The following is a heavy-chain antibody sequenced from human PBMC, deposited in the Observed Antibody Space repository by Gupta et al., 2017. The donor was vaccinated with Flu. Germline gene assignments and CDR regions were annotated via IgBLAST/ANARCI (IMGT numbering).Heavy chain of an antibody. D-gene: IGHD4-11*01. CDR1: EFPFSRCW. V-gene: IGHV3-7*01. CDR2: INEDGSTK. CDR3: ARDRAYNCFDY. Sequence: EVQLVESGGGLVQPGGSLRLSCAASEFPFSRCWMTWVRQAPGKGLEWVANINEDGSTKNYVDSVMGRFTMSRDNAKNSLFLQMDSLRAEDTAVYYCARDRAYNCFDYWGQGTLVTVSS. J-gene: IGHJ4*02.